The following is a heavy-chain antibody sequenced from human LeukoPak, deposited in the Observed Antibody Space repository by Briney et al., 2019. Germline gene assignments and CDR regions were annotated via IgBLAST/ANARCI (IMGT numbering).Heavy chain of an antibody. Sequence: SETLSLTCTVSGGSISTSSYYWGWVRQPPGKGMEWIGGMYSSGSTYYNPSLKSRVTIFADISKKQVSLKLSSVTAADTAVYYCMRVGYGSGNPPGGFDSWGQGTMVTVSS. CDR2: MYSSGST. D-gene: IGHD3-10*01. CDR3: MRVGYGSGNPPGGFDS. CDR1: GGSISTSSYY. V-gene: IGHV4-39*07. J-gene: IGHJ3*02.